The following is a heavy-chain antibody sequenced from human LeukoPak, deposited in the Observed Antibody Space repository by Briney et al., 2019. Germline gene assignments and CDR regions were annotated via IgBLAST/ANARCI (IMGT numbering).Heavy chain of an antibody. J-gene: IGHJ5*02. CDR1: GYTSCRYG. D-gene: IGHD5-24*01. Sequence: ATLNLSCAASGYTSCRYGINWVRQSPRHRLESMGWISPYNGDTQYSQKLQGRVTMTTDTCTSTVYVELRSLRSDDTAVYYCAASIRCVRGPCNSDYNYFEPWGQGTRVIVSS. CDR3: AASIRCVRGPCNSDYNYFEP. V-gene: IGHV1-18*01. CDR2: ISPYNGDT.